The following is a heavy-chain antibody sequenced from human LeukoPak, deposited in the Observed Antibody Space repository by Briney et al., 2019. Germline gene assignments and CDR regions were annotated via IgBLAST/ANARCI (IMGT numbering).Heavy chain of an antibody. CDR2: IKSKTDRGTT. J-gene: IGHJ4*02. CDR3: TTDRGGLLWFGELFDY. D-gene: IGHD3-10*01. CDR1: GFTFSNAL. V-gene: IGHV3-15*01. Sequence: GGSLRLSRAASGFTFSNALMSCVRDAPRGGREGVGRIKSKTDRGTTDYAAHLKDRFTISRDDSKNTLYQQMNSRKTEDAAVYYCTTDRGGLLWFGELFDYWGQGTLVTVPS.